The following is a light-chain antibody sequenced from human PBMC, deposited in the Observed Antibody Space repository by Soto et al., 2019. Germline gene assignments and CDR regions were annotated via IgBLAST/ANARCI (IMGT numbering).Light chain of an antibody. J-gene: IGKJ1*01. CDR2: AAS. V-gene: IGKV1-39*01. CDR3: QQSFTTWT. Sequence: DIQVTQSPSSLSASVGDRVTITFRASQSIGNFLNWYQQKPRLPPKYLIYAASNLQSGVPSRFSGSGSGTDFTLTISNLQPEDFATYYCQQSFTTWTFGQGTKVDIK. CDR1: QSIGNF.